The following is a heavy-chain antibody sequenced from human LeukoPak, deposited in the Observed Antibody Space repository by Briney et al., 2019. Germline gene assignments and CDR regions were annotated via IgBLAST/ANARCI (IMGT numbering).Heavy chain of an antibody. CDR2: INHSGST. D-gene: IGHD6-19*01. CDR1: GGSFSGYY. Sequence: PSETLSLTCAVYGGSFSGYYWSWIRQPPGKGLEWIGEINHSGSTNYNPSLKSRVTISVDTSKNQFSLKLSSVTAADTAVYYCASSDSSGWYRPFDYWGQGTLVTVSS. CDR3: ASSDSSGWYRPFDY. J-gene: IGHJ4*02. V-gene: IGHV4-34*01.